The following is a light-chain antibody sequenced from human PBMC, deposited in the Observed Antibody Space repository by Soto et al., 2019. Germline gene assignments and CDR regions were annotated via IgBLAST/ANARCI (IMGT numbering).Light chain of an antibody. J-gene: IGKJ5*01. Sequence: DIQMTQSPSSLSASVRDRVTITCQASQDISRYLNWYQQKPGKAPKLLIYDATNLEKGVPSRFSGSGSGTVFAFTISSLQPEDIATYYCQQYDNLPITFGQGTRLEIK. CDR3: QQYDNLPIT. CDR1: QDISRY. V-gene: IGKV1-33*01. CDR2: DAT.